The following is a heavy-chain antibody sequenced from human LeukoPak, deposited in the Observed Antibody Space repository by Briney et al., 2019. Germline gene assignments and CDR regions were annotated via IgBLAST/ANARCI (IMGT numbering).Heavy chain of an antibody. CDR1: GFTFSSYG. CDR2: IWYDGSKK. V-gene: IGHV3-33*06. J-gene: IGHJ4*02. D-gene: IGHD3-22*01. CDR3: AKTSYYYDSSGYSPLDY. Sequence: GRSLRLSCAASGFTFSSYGMHWVRQAPGKGLEWVAVIWYDGSKKYYADSVKGRFTISRDNSKNTLYLQMNSLRAEDTAVYYCAKTSYYYDSSGYSPLDYWGQGTLVTVSS.